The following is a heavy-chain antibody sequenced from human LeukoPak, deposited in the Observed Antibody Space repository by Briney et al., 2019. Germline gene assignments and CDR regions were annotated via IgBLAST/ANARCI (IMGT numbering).Heavy chain of an antibody. CDR3: ARDDGSGSFDY. D-gene: IGHD3-10*01. V-gene: IGHV3-11*01. CDR2: ISNTGNTF. Sequence: GGSLRLSCAASGFTFSDYYMTWFRQAPGKGLEWVSYISNTGNTFSYADSVKGRFTMSRDNAQNSLYLQINSLRVEDTAVYYCARDDGSGSFDYWGQGTLVTVSS. J-gene: IGHJ4*02. CDR1: GFTFSDYY.